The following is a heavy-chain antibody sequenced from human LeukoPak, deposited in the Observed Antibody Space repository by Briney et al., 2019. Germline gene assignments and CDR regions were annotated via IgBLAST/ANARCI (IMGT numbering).Heavy chain of an antibody. V-gene: IGHV1-24*01. D-gene: IGHD6-19*01. Sequence: ASVKVSCKVSGYTLTELSMHWVRQAPGKGLEWMGGFDPEDGETIYAQKFQGRVTMTEDTSTGTAYMELSSLRSEDTAVYYCATDLVAVAGMGNDYWGQGTLVTVSS. CDR1: GYTLTELS. CDR3: ATDLVAVAGMGNDY. J-gene: IGHJ4*02. CDR2: FDPEDGET.